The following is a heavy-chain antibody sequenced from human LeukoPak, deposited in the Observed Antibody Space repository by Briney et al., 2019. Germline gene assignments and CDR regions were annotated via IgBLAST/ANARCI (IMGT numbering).Heavy chain of an antibody. CDR2: ISYDGSNK. V-gene: IGHV3-30*04. Sequence: GGSLRLSCAASGFTFSSYGFNWVRQAPGKGLEWVTAISYDGSNKYYADSVKGRFTISRDNSKNTLYVQMNSLRAEDTALYYCARDRGGIGYYMDVWGKGTTVTVSS. CDR3: ARDRGGIGYYMDV. J-gene: IGHJ6*03. CDR1: GFTFSSYG. D-gene: IGHD3-16*02.